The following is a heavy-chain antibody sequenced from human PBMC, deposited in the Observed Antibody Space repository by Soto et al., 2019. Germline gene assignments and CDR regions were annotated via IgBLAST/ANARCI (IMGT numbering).Heavy chain of an antibody. CDR2: IYSGGTT. V-gene: IGHV3-66*01. D-gene: IGHD3-22*01. Sequence: EVQLVESGGGLVQPGGSLRLSCAASGFTVSSNYMSWVRQAPGKGLEWVSVIYSGGTTYYADSVKGRFTISRDNSKTTLDLQMNSLRAEDTAVYYCARNGDSSDYRGWFDPWGQGTLVTVSS. J-gene: IGHJ5*02. CDR3: ARNGDSSDYRGWFDP. CDR1: GFTVSSNY.